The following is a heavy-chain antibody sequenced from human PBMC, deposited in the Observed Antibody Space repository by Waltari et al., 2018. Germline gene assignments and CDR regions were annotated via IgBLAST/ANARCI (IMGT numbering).Heavy chain of an antibody. J-gene: IGHJ3*02. CDR1: GFTFSSYS. CDR2: ISSSSSYI. CDR3: ARDRAPGGASLPPDI. D-gene: IGHD2-8*02. Sequence: EVQLVESGGGLVKPGGSLRLSCAASGFTFSSYSMNWVRQAPGKGLEWVSSISSSSSYIYYADSVKGRFTISRDNAKNSLYLQMNSLRAEDTAVYYCARDRAPGGASLPPDIWGQGTMVTVSS. V-gene: IGHV3-21*01.